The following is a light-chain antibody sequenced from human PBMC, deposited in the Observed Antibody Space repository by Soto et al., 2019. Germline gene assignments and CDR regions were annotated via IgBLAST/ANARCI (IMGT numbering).Light chain of an antibody. CDR3: AACDDSLTGVI. J-gene: IGLJ2*01. Sequence: QPVLTQPPSASGTPGQRVTISCSGSRSNIGSNYVYWFQQLPGTAPKLLIYRGNQRPSGVPDRFSASKSGTSASLAISGLRSEDEADYYCAACDDSLTGVIFGGGTKLTVL. V-gene: IGLV1-47*01. CDR1: RSNIGSNY. CDR2: RGN.